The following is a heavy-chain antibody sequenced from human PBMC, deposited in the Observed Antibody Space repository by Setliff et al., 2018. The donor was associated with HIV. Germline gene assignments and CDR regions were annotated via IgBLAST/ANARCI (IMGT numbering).Heavy chain of an antibody. CDR3: ARDRWELLRRPEYFQH. CDR2: IIPKSGET. CDR1: GYTFTAHH. Sequence: ASVKVSCKSSGYTFTAHHIHWVRQAPGQGPEWMGWIIPKSGETSYAEKFQGRVTITTDTSTRTVYMELRSLRSDDTAVYYCARDRWELLRRPEYFQHWGQGALVTVSS. J-gene: IGHJ1*01. V-gene: IGHV1-2*02. D-gene: IGHD1-26*01.